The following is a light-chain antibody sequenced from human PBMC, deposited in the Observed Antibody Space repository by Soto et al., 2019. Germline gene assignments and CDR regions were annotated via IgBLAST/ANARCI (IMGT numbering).Light chain of an antibody. J-gene: IGKJ1*01. Sequence: EIVLTQSPATLSLSPGERATLSCRASQSVSSYLAWYQQKPGQAPRLLIYDASNRATGIPARFSGSGSGTDFTLTISSLEPEDFAVSYCQQRSNSPWTFRQGTKV. CDR1: QSVSSY. CDR2: DAS. CDR3: QQRSNSPWT. V-gene: IGKV3-11*01.